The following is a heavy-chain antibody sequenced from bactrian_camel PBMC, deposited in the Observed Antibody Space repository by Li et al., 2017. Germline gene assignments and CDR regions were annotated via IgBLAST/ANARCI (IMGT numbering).Heavy chain of an antibody. Sequence: HVQLVESGGGSVQAGGSLGLSCDASGVTRSIKSMGWYRQAPGMERELVASIVMNGDTSYGDSVKGRFKISQDNAKTTVYLQMNNLQVEDPAVYYCAAGGGSRDCYAGSTCPDRYCAVHYWGKGTQVTVS. CDR2: IVMNGDT. V-gene: IGHV3S53*01. D-gene: IGHD2*01. CDR1: GVTRSIKS. J-gene: IGHJ7*01.